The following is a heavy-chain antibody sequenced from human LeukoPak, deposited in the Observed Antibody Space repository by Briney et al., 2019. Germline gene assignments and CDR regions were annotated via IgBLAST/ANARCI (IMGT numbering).Heavy chain of an antibody. CDR1: GFTFSSYI. V-gene: IGHV3-21*01. Sequence: GGSLRLSCSPSGFTFSSYIMNWVRQPPGKGLELVSSINSSSSYIYYADSVKGRFTISRDNAKKSLYLQMNSLRAEDTAVYYCARFVVTAHVDIWGQGTMVTVSS. D-gene: IGHD2-21*02. J-gene: IGHJ3*02. CDR3: ARFVVTAHVDI. CDR2: INSSSSYI.